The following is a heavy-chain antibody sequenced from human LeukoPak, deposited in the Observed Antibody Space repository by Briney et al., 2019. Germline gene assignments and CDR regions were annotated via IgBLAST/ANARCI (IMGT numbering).Heavy chain of an antibody. CDR2: IKYDGTYT. D-gene: IGHD4-23*01. Sequence: GGSVRLSCEASGFDFRNYYMSCVREAPGKGLEWLANIKYDGTYTNYKDSVKGRLTLSRDNAKNSVYLQMNSLRAEDTAVYYCTRDEGATVATYRFDFWGRGTLVTVSS. CDR1: GFDFRNYY. CDR3: TRDEGATVATYRFDF. V-gene: IGHV3-7*01. J-gene: IGHJ4*02.